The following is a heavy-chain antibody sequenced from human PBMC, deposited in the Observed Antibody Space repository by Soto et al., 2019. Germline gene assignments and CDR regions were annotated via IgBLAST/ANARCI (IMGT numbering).Heavy chain of an antibody. D-gene: IGHD1-1*01. CDR1: GVSVRSYT. J-gene: IGHJ4*02. CDR3: ARDGMTTGDT. CDR2: VFSSVSA. V-gene: IGHV4-4*07. Sequence: PSDTLSLTCIVSGVSVRSYTWSWVRQPANKGLEWIGRVFSSVSATYNPSLKSRVSISMDTPENRISLKLDSVTAADAGVYFCARDGMTTGDTWGPGTLVTVSS.